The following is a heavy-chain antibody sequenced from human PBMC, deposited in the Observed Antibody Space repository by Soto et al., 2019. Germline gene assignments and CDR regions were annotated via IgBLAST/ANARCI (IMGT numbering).Heavy chain of an antibody. CDR2: ISYDGSNK. J-gene: IGHJ5*02. Sequence: GGSLRLSWAASGFTFSSYAMHWVRQAPGKGLEWVAVISYDGSNKYYADSVKGRFTTSRDNSKNTLYLQMNSLRAEDTAVYYCARDRISRVGFDPWGQGTLVTVSS. V-gene: IGHV3-30-3*01. D-gene: IGHD2-15*01. CDR3: ARDRISRVGFDP. CDR1: GFTFSSYA.